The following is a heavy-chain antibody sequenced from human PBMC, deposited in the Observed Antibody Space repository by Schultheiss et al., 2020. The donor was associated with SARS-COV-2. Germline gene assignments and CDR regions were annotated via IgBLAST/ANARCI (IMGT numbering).Heavy chain of an antibody. J-gene: IGHJ2*01. CDR2: ISDRGA. V-gene: IGHV3-23*01. CDR1: GFTFSSYA. CDR3: ARGQYWYFDL. Sequence: GSLRLSCAASGFTFSSYAMSWVRQAPGKGLEWVSSISDRGAFYADSVKGRFAISRDKTKNTLYLQMNSLRAEDTAVYYCARGQYWYFDLWGRGTLVTVSS.